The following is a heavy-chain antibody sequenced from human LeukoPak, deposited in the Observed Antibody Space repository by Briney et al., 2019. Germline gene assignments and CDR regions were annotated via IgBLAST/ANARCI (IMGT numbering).Heavy chain of an antibody. D-gene: IGHD3-10*01. CDR1: GGSISSYY. CDR2: IYYSGST. Sequence: PSETLSLTCTVSGGSISSYYWSWIQQPPGKGLEWIGYIYYSGSTNYNPSLKSRVTISVDTSKNQFSLKLSSVTAADTAVYYCARDQDYYGSGSASWFDPWGQGTLVTVSS. CDR3: ARDQDYYGSGSASWFDP. V-gene: IGHV4-59*01. J-gene: IGHJ5*02.